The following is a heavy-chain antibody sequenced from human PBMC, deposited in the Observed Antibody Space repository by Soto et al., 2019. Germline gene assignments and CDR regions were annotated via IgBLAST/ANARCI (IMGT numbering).Heavy chain of an antibody. V-gene: IGHV6-1*01. CDR3: ARDRLVTSECSGGGCYSGAFDI. J-gene: IGHJ3*02. D-gene: IGHD2-15*01. CDR2: TYYRSKWYN. CDR1: GDSVSSNSAA. Sequence: SQTLSLTCAISGDSVSSNSAAWNWIRQSPSRGLEWLGRTYYRSKWYNDYAVSVKSRITINPDTSKNQFSLQLNSVTPEDTAVYYCARDRLVTSECSGGGCYSGAFDIWGQGTMVTVSS.